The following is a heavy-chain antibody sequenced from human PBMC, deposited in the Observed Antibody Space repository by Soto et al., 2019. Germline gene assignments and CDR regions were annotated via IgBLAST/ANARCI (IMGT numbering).Heavy chain of an antibody. D-gene: IGHD2-2*01. V-gene: IGHV3-33*01. Sequence: GGSLRLSCAASGFTFSSYGMHWVRQAPGKGLEWVAVIWYDGSNKYYADSVKGRFTISRENSRNTLYLQMNSLRAEDTAVYYCARDPLRYCSSTSCYVFNYYYYYYMDVWGKGTTATAS. CDR3: ARDPLRYCSSTSCYVFNYYYYYYMDV. J-gene: IGHJ6*03. CDR1: GFTFSSYG. CDR2: IWYDGSNK.